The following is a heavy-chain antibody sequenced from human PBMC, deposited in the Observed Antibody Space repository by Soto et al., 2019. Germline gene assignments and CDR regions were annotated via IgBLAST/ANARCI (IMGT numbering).Heavy chain of an antibody. D-gene: IGHD2-2*01. J-gene: IGHJ6*02. V-gene: IGHV3-23*01. CDR3: AKDTAAIITVWFVYYYGMDV. CDR2: ISGSGGST. Sequence: EVQLLESGGGLVQPGGSLRLSCAASGFTFSSYAMSWVSQAPGKGLEWVSAISGSGGSTYYADSVKGRFTISRDNSKNPLNLQKKNLKGYDTIISYCAKDTAAIITVWFVYYYGMDVWGQGTTVTVS. CDR1: GFTFSSYA.